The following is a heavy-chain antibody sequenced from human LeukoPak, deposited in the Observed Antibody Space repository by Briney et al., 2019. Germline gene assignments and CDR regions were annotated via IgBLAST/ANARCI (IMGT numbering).Heavy chain of an antibody. Sequence: ASVKVSCKASGYTFTVYFMHWVRQAPGQGLEWMGLMNPDNGGTPYAQKFQGRVTMTRDSSISTAYMELSRLTSDDTAVYYCATLGGHSLAAQNGYWGQGTLVTVSS. J-gene: IGHJ4*02. V-gene: IGHV1-2*02. D-gene: IGHD3-16*01. CDR2: MNPDNGGT. CDR3: ATLGGHSLAAQNGY. CDR1: GYTFTVYF.